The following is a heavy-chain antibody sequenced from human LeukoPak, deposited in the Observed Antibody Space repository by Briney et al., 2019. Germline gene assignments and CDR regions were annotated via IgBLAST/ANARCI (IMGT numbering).Heavy chain of an antibody. CDR2: IYTSGST. CDR3: ARGPPPDFDY. Sequence: PSETLSLTCTVSGDSISNYYWSWIRQPAGKGLEWIGRIYTSGSTDYNPSLKSRVTMSVDTSKNQFSLNLSSVTAADTAVYYCARGPPPDFDYWGQGTLVTVSS. V-gene: IGHV4-4*07. CDR1: GDSISNYY. J-gene: IGHJ4*02.